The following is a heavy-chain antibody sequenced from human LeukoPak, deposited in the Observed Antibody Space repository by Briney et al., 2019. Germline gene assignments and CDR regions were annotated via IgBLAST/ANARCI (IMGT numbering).Heavy chain of an antibody. CDR1: GYTFTSYG. Sequence: ASVNVSCTASGYTFTSYGINWVRQATGQGLEWMGWMNPNSGNTGYAQKFQGRVTITRNTSISTAYMELSSLRSEDTAVYYCARGRRIAVARVYHFDYWGQGTLVTVSS. CDR3: ARGRRIAVARVYHFDY. J-gene: IGHJ4*02. D-gene: IGHD6-19*01. V-gene: IGHV1-8*03. CDR2: MNPNSGNT.